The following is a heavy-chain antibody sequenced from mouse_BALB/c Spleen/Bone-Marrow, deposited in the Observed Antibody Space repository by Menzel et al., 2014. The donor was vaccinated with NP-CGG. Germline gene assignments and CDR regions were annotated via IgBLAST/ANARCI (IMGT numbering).Heavy chain of an antibody. D-gene: IGHD1-1*01. CDR2: INPSTGYT. CDR1: GYTFTNYW. J-gene: IGHJ2*01. CDR3: ARIYYYGRDY. V-gene: IGHV1-7*01. Sequence: QVQLQQSGAELAKPGASVKMSCKASGYTFTNYWMHWVKQRPGQGLEWIGYINPSTGYTEYNQKFKDKATLTADKSSSTAYMQLSSLTSEDSEVYYCARIYYYGRDYWGQGTTLTVSS.